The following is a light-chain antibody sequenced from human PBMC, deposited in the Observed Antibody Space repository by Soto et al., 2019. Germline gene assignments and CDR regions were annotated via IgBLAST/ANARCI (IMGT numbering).Light chain of an antibody. CDR2: AAS. Sequence: DIQMPQSPSSLSASFGDRVTLTCRASQNIDTYLNWYQQKPGTAPKLLMYAASSLHSGVPSRFSGSGSGTDFTLTISSLQPADFATYYWQQSHTTPYTFGQGTKLEI. CDR1: QNIDTY. J-gene: IGKJ2*01. CDR3: QQSHTTPYT. V-gene: IGKV1-39*01.